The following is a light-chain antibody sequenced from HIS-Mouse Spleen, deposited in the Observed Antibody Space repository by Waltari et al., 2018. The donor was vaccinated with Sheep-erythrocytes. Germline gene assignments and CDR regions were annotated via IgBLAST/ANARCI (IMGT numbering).Light chain of an antibody. CDR1: SRDGGGYNY. Sequence: QSALTQPRSVSVSPGQSVPIPSTGTSRDGGGYNYVSWYQPHPGKAPKLMIYDVSKRPSGVPDRFSGSKSGNTASLTISGLQAEDEADYYCCSYAGSYNHVFATGTKVTVL. CDR2: DVS. J-gene: IGLJ1*01. V-gene: IGLV2-11*01. CDR3: CSYAGSYNHV.